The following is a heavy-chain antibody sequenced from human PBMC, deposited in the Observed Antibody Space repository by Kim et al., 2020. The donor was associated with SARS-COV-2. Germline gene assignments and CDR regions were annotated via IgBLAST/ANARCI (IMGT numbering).Heavy chain of an antibody. CDR2: ISWNSGSR. D-gene: IGHD3-22*01. CDR1: GFTFDDYA. CDR3: AKKSSGYHGDAFDI. J-gene: IGHJ3*02. V-gene: IGHV3-9*01. Sequence: GGSLRLSCAASGFTFDDYAMHWVWQAPGKGLEWVSGISWNSGSRGYADSVKGRFTISRDNAKNSLYLQMNSLRAEDTALYYCAKKSSGYHGDAFDIWGQGTMVTVSS.